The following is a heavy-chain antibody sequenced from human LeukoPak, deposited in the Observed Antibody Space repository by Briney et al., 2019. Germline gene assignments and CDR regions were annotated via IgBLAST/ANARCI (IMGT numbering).Heavy chain of an antibody. J-gene: IGHJ5*02. CDR3: ARVMTTVPQGGFDP. V-gene: IGHV1-2*02. D-gene: IGHD4-17*01. CDR2: INPNSGGT. Sequence: ASVKVSCKASGYTFTGYYMHWVRQAPGQGLEWMGWINPNSGGTNYAQKFQGRVTMTRDTSISTAYMELSRLRSDDTAVYYCARVMTTVPQGGFDPWGQGTLVTVSS. CDR1: GYTFTGYY.